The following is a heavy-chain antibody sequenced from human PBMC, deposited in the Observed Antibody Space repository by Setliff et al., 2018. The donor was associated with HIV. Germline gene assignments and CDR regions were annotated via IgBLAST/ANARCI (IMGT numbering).Heavy chain of an antibody. CDR3: ARRGAYGSDFFDY. D-gene: IGHD5-12*01. CDR1: GYSISSGYC. J-gene: IGHJ4*02. CDR2: IFHSAAT. Sequence: SETLSLTCAVSGYSISSGYCWGWIRQPPGKGLEWIGSIFHSAATNYNPSLKSRVTISIDTSKNQFSLKLTSVTAADTAVYYCARRGAYGSDFFDYWGPGILVTVS. V-gene: IGHV4-38-2*01.